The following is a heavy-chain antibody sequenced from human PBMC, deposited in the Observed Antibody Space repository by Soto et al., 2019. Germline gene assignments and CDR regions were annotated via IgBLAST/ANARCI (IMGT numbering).Heavy chain of an antibody. Sequence: EVQLVESGGGLVQPGGSLRLSCAASGFTFSTYWMHWVRQAPEKGLLWVSHINGDGSYTDFADSVKGRFTISRDNAKITVYPQMQSLRVEDAAVYFCVRTWHGFDIWGPGTMVTVSS. CDR1: GFTFSTYW. J-gene: IGHJ3*02. CDR2: INGDGSYT. CDR3: VRTWHGFDI. V-gene: IGHV3-74*01.